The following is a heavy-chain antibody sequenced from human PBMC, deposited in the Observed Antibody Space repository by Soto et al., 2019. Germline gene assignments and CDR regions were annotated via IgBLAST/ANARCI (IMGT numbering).Heavy chain of an antibody. CDR2: IKQDGSEK. Sequence: EVQLVESGGGLVQPGGSLRLSCAAYGFTFSSYWMSWVRQAPGKGLEWVANIKQDGSEKYYVDSVKGRFTISRDNAKNSLYLQMNSLRAEDTAVYYCARDRVVVVPAAVVDYYYMDVWGKGTTVTVSS. CDR3: ARDRVVVVPAAVVDYYYMDV. D-gene: IGHD2-2*01. V-gene: IGHV3-7*01. J-gene: IGHJ6*03. CDR1: GFTFSSYW.